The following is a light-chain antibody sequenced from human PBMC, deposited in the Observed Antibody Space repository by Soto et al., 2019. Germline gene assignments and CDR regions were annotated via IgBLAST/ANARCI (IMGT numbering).Light chain of an antibody. CDR2: DDN. V-gene: IGLV1-51*01. CDR1: SSNIGGNS. Sequence: QSVLTQPPSVSAAPGQKVTISFSGSSSNIGGNSVSWYQQLPGTAPKLLIYDDNKRPSGIPDRFSGSKSGTSATLGITGFQTGDEADYYCGSWDSSLSAYVFATGTKVIVL. J-gene: IGLJ1*01. CDR3: GSWDSSLSAYV.